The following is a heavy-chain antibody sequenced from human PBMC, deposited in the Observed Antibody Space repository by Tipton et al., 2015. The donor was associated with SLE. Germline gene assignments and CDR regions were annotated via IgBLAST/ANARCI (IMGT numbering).Heavy chain of an antibody. CDR2: ISSSSTYK. Sequence: GSLRLSCAASGFTFSGYTMNWVRQAPGKGLEWVSSISSSSTYKYFADSVKGRFTISRDNAKNSLYLEMNSLRADDTAVYYCARGMTTINSCFDSWGQGTLVTVSS. CDR3: ARGMTTINSCFDS. D-gene: IGHD4-17*01. CDR1: GFTFSGYT. J-gene: IGHJ5*01. V-gene: IGHV3-21*01.